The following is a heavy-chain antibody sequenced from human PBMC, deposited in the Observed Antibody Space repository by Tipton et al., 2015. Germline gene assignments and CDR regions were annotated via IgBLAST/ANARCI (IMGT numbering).Heavy chain of an antibody. CDR3: ARVTGYCSGGSCYPGYWFDP. D-gene: IGHD2-15*01. CDR2: AYYSGST. J-gene: IGHJ5*02. Sequence: GLVKPSETLSLTCTVSGGSISSSSYYWGWIRQPPGKGLEWIGSAYYSGSTYYNPSLKSRVVMSVDTSKNQFSLELSSVTAADTAVYYCARVTGYCSGGSCYPGYWFDPWGQGTLVTVSS. V-gene: IGHV4-39*07. CDR1: GGSISSSSYY.